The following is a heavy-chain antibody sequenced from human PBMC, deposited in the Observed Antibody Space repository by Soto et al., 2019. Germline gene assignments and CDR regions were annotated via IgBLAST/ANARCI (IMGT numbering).Heavy chain of an antibody. V-gene: IGHV1-3*01. J-gene: IGHJ5*01. CDR3: ARDTYYYDSSGYLPSPDWFDP. D-gene: IGHD3-22*01. Sequence: GASVKVSCKASGYTFTSYAMHWVRQAPGQRLEWMGWINAGNGNTKYSQKFQGRVTITRDTSASTAYMELSSLRSEDTAVYYCARDTYYYDSSGYLPSPDWFDPWGQVPLDTFST. CDR2: INAGNGNT. CDR1: GYTFTSYA.